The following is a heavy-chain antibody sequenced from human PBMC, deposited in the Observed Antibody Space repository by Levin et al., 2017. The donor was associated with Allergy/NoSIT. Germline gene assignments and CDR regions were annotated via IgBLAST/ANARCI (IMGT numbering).Heavy chain of an antibody. D-gene: IGHD3-22*01. J-gene: IGHJ4*02. CDR2: IYYSGST. Sequence: SQTLSLTCTVSGGSISSYYWSWIRQPPGKGLEWIGYIYYSGSTNYNPSLKSRVTISVDTSKNQFSLKLSSVTAADTAVYYCARVHRNYDSSGYYQEEYYFDYWGQGTLVTVSS. CDR1: GGSISSYY. CDR3: ARVHRNYDSSGYYQEEYYFDY. V-gene: IGHV4-59*01.